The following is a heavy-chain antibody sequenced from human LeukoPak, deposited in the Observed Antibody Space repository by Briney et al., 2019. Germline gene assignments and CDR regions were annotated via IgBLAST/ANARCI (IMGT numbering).Heavy chain of an antibody. CDR2: ISGSGGST. D-gene: IGHD3-10*01. V-gene: IGHV3-23*01. CDR1: GFTFSSYA. Sequence: PGGSLRLSCAASGFTFSSYAMSWVRQAPGKGLEWVSAISGSGGSTYYADSVKGRFTISRDNSKNTLYLQMNSLRAEDTAVYYCARDLVVRGVIPGYWGQGTLVTVSS. CDR3: ARDLVVRGVIPGY. J-gene: IGHJ4*02.